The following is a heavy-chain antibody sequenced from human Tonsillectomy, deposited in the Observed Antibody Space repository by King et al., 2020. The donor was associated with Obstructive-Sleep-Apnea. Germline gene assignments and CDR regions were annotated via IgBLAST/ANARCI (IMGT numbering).Heavy chain of an antibody. J-gene: IGHJ4*02. Sequence: VQLVESGGGLVQPGRSLRLSCATSGFTFDDYAMHWVRQAPGKGLEWVSGISWNSGTIGYAVSVKGRFTIARDNAKKSLYLQMNSLRAEDTAFYYCTKGYYDTNGYYFDYWGQGTLVTVSS. CDR3: TKGYYDTNGYYFDY. D-gene: IGHD3-22*01. CDR1: GFTFDDYA. CDR2: ISWNSGTI. V-gene: IGHV3-9*01.